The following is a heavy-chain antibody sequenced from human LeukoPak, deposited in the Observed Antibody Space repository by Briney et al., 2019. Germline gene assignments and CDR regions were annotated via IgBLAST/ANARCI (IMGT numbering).Heavy chain of an antibody. Sequence: GGSLRLSCAASGFTFSNAWMSWVRETPREGLEWVCRIISKTYGGTTDYAAPVKGRLRISRDDPKNTLDLQMNRLKTEDTAVYYCTTDLDSGYYYSVGFYFGFWGQGTLVTVSS. D-gene: IGHD3-22*01. V-gene: IGHV3-15*01. CDR2: IISKTYGGTT. CDR3: TTDLDSGYYYSVGFYFGF. CDR1: GFTFSNAW. J-gene: IGHJ4*02.